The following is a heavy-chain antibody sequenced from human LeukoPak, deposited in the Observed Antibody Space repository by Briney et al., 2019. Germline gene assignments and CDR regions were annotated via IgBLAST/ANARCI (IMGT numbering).Heavy chain of an antibody. CDR1: GGSISSSSYY. J-gene: IGHJ5*02. CDR3: ARRRGASSEIDP. Sequence: SETLSLTCTVSGGSISSSSYYWGWIRQPPGKGLEWIGNMYYSGSTFYNPSLKSRVTISVDTSKNQFSLRLSSLTAADTPVYYCARRRGASSEIDPWGQGALVTVSS. V-gene: IGHV4-39*01. CDR2: MYYSGST.